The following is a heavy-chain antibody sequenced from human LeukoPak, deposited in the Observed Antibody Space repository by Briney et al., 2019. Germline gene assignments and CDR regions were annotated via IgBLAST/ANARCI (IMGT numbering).Heavy chain of an antibody. Sequence: GASVKVSCKASGYTFTGYYMHWVRQAPGQGLEWMGWINPNSGGTNYAQKFQGRVTMTRDTSISTAYMELSRLRSDDTAVYYCASSVVVPAARGSAFDIWGQGTMVTVSS. V-gene: IGHV1-2*02. D-gene: IGHD2-2*01. CDR1: GYTFTGYY. CDR2: INPNSGGT. J-gene: IGHJ3*02. CDR3: ASSVVVPAARGSAFDI.